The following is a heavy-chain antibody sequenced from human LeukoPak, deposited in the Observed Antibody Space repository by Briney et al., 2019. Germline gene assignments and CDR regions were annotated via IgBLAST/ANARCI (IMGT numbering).Heavy chain of an antibody. V-gene: IGHV1-69*13. J-gene: IGHJ6*02. CDR3: ARLAAYSSSWYTNYYYGMDV. Sequence: ASVKVSCKASGGTFSSYAISWVRQAPGQGLEWMGGIIPIFGTANYAQKFQGRVTITADESTSTAYMELCSLRSEDTAVYYCARLAAYSSSWYTNYYYGMDVWGQGTTVTVSS. CDR2: IIPIFGTA. D-gene: IGHD6-13*01. CDR1: GGTFSSYA.